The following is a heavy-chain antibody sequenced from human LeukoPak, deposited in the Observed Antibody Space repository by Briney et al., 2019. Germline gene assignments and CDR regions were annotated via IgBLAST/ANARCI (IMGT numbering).Heavy chain of an antibody. CDR1: GFTLSSYG. V-gene: IGHV3-33*01. D-gene: IGHD3-22*01. CDR2: IWYDGTNR. CDR3: ARGGHDYYDRSGYYYMFAFDI. Sequence: PAGSLRLSCAASGFTLSSYGIHWVRQAPGKGLEWVAVIWYDGTNRYYVASERGRFTISRDNSKNTLYLQMNSLRAEDTAVYYCARGGHDYYDRSGYYYMFAFDIWGQGTMVTVS. J-gene: IGHJ3*02.